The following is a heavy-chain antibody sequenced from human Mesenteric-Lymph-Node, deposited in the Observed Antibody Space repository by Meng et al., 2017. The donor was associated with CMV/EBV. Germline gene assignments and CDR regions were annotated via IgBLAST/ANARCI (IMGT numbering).Heavy chain of an antibody. V-gene: IGHV3-9*01. CDR2: ISWNSGTI. D-gene: IGHD2-21*01. CDR1: GFMFDDYA. J-gene: IGHJ3*02. Sequence: GGSLRLSCAASGFMFDDYAMHWVRQAPGKGLEWVSGISWNSGTIGYADSVKGRFTISRDNAKNSLYLQMNSLRAEDTAVYYCARDLEPLYCGGDCYSGQAFDIWGQGTMVTVSS. CDR3: ARDLEPLYCGGDCYSGQAFDI.